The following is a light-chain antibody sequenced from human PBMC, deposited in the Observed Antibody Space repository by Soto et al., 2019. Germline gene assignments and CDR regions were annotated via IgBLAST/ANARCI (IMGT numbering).Light chain of an antibody. CDR3: QHYNSYSEA. J-gene: IGKJ1*01. V-gene: IGKV1-5*03. CDR1: QNINTW. Sequence: DVQMTQSPPTLSAFVGDTVTITCRASQNINTWLAWYQQKPGKAPKLLIYKASSLERGVTSRFSGSGSGTEFTLTISSLQPDDFATYYCQHYNSYSEAFGQGTKVDIK. CDR2: KAS.